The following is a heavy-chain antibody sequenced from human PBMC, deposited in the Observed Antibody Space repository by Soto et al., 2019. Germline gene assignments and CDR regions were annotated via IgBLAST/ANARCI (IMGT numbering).Heavy chain of an antibody. J-gene: IGHJ4*02. CDR3: AKDLNVYGGNAGYFDY. Sequence: PGGSLRLSCAASGFTFSSYGMHWVRQAPGKGLEWVAVISYDGSNKYYADSVKGRFTISRDNSKNTLYLQMNSLRAEDTAVYYCAKDLNVYGGNAGYFDYWGQGTLVTVSS. V-gene: IGHV3-30*18. CDR2: ISYDGSNK. CDR1: GFTFSSYG. D-gene: IGHD2-15*01.